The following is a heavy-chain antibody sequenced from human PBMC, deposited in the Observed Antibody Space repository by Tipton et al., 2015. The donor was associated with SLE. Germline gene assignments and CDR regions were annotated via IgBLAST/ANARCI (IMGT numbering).Heavy chain of an antibody. CDR3: ASRYYDFWNGYRSFDY. D-gene: IGHD3-3*01. CDR1: GGSLSGYY. V-gene: IGHV4-34*01. J-gene: IGHJ4*02. Sequence: TLSLTCAVYGGSLSGYYWSWARQPPGKGLEWIGEINHTGSTNYNPSLKSRVTISGDTSKSQFSLKLTSVTAVDTAIYYCASRYYDFWNGYRSFDYWGQGTLVTVSS. CDR2: INHTGST.